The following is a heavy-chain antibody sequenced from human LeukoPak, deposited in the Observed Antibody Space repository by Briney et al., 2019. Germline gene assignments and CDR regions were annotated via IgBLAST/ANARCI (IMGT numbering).Heavy chain of an antibody. J-gene: IGHJ4*02. D-gene: IGHD5-12*01. CDR2: IYYSGST. CDR3: ARHDQGNMVATIYDY. Sequence: SETLSLTCTVSGGSISSYYWSWIRQPPGKGLEWIGYIYYSGSTNYNPSLKSRVTISVDTSKNQFSLKLSSVTAADTAVYYCARHDQGNMVATIYDYWGQGTLVTVSS. V-gene: IGHV4-59*08. CDR1: GGSISSYY.